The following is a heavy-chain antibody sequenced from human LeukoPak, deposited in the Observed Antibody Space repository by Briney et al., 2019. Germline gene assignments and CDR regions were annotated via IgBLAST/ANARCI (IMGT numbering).Heavy chain of an antibody. V-gene: IGHV4-34*01. J-gene: IGHJ4*02. Sequence: SETLSLTCAVYGGSFSGYYWSWIRQPPGKGLEWIGEINHSGSTNYNPSLKSGVTISVDTSKNQFSLKLSSVTAADTAVYYCARDRYCSGGSCPNFDYWGQGTLVTVSS. CDR1: GGSFSGYY. D-gene: IGHD2-15*01. CDR3: ARDRYCSGGSCPNFDY. CDR2: INHSGST.